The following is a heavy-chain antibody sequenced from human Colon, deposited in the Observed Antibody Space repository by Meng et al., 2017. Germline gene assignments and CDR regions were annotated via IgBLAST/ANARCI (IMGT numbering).Heavy chain of an antibody. CDR2: IYHSGST. Sequence: QMQEVGPVLVKPSGTLFLTCAVAGDSIRSSNWWGWVRQPPGRGLEWIGEIYHSGSTNYNPSLKNRLSLTVDKSKNQFSLTLHSVTAADTAVYYCARVIYASGNMAHLDCWGQGTLVTVSS. CDR3: ARVIYASGNMAHLDC. V-gene: IGHV4-4*02. J-gene: IGHJ4*02. CDR1: GDSIRSSNW. D-gene: IGHD3-10*01.